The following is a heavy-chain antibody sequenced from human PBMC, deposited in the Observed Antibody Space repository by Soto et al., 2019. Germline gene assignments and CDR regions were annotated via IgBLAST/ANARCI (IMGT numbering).Heavy chain of an antibody. J-gene: IGHJ6*02. CDR3: ARGEGVGAIPQHSTLDYGMDV. CDR1: GGTFSSYA. Sequence: SVKVSCKASGGTFSSYAISWVRQAPGQGLEWMGGIIPIFGTANYAQKFQGRVTITADESTSTAYMELSSLRSEDTAVYYCARGEGVGAIPQHSTLDYGMDVWGQGTTVTVSS. CDR2: IIPIFGTA. D-gene: IGHD1-26*01. V-gene: IGHV1-69*13.